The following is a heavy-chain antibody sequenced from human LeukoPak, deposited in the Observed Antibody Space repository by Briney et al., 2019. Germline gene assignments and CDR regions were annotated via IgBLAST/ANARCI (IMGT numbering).Heavy chain of an antibody. CDR2: VIPIFGTA. CDR3: ARDFSSWYERPHTGFDY. V-gene: IGHV1-69*13. D-gene: IGHD6-13*01. Sequence: ASVKVSCKASGGTFSSYAISWVRQAPGQGLEWMGGVIPIFGTANYAQKFQGRVTITADESTSTAYLELSSLRSEDTAVYYCARDFSSWYERPHTGFDYWGQGTLVTVSS. J-gene: IGHJ4*02. CDR1: GGTFSSYA.